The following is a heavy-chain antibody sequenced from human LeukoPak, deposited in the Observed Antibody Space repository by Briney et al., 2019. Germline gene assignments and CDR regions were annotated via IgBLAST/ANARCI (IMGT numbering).Heavy chain of an antibody. J-gene: IGHJ4*02. D-gene: IGHD6-13*01. Sequence: PGGSLRLSCAASGFTFRNYGMHCLRQAPGKGLEWVAVISDDGSYKNYADSVKGRFTISRDNSNNTLYLQMNSLRAEDTAVYYCAKDRETTASGTFDYWGQGTLVTVPS. V-gene: IGHV3-30*18. CDR2: ISDDGSYK. CDR3: AKDRETTASGTFDY. CDR1: GFTFRNYG.